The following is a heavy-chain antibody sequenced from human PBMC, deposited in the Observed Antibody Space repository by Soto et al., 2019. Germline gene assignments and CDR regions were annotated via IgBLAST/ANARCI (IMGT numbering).Heavy chain of an antibody. CDR1: GGSFSGYY. D-gene: IGHD3-10*01. CDR2: INHSGST. V-gene: IGHV4-34*01. CDR3: ARRFPVRKSVDV. J-gene: IGHJ6*02. Sequence: QVQLQQWGAGLLKPSETLSLTCAVYGGSFSGYYWSWIRQPPGKGLEWIGEINHSGSTNYNPSLQSRVTIAVDTTKNQFSLKLSSVTAADTAVYYSARRFPVRKSVDVWGQGTTVTVSS.